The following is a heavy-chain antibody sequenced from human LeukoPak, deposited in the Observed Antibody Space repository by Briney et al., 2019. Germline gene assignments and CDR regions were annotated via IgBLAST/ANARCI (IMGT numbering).Heavy chain of an antibody. V-gene: IGHV3-23*01. Sequence: GGSLRPSCAGSGFKVRDYAMTWVRQAPGKGLEWVSSISVSGGSTDFADSVKGRFTISRDNSKNTLYLQLNSLRAEDTAVYYCARSPQADYWGQGTLVTVSS. CDR3: ARSPQADY. CDR2: ISVSGGST. J-gene: IGHJ4*02. CDR1: GFKVRDYA.